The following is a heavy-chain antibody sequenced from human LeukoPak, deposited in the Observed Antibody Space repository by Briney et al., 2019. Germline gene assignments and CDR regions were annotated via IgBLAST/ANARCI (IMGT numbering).Heavy chain of an antibody. D-gene: IGHD3-10*01. CDR1: GGTFSSYA. CDR3: ARDDLPYYGSGRSFDY. CDR2: IIPIFGTA. V-gene: IGHV1-69*05. Sequence: SVKVSCKASGGTFSSYAISWVRQAPGQGLEWMGGIIPIFGTANYAQKFQGRDTITTDESTSTAYMELSSLRSEDTAVYYCARDDLPYYGSGRSFDYWGQGTLVTVSS. J-gene: IGHJ4*02.